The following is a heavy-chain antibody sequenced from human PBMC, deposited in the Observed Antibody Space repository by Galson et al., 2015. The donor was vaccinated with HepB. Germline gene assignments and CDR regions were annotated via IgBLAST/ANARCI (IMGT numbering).Heavy chain of an antibody. V-gene: IGHV3-23*01. J-gene: IGHJ4*02. Sequence: SLRLSCATSGFTFGDYAMSWVRQAPGKGLEWVSAISGSGGSTYYADSVKGRFTISRDNSKNTLYLQMNSLRAEDTAVYYCAKAYYDFWSGYFPPPAHFDYWGQGTLVTVSS. D-gene: IGHD3-3*01. CDR1: GFTFGDYA. CDR2: ISGSGGST. CDR3: AKAYYDFWSGYFPPPAHFDY.